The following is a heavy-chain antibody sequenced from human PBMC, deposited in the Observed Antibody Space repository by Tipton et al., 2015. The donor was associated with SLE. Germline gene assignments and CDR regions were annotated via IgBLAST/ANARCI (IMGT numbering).Heavy chain of an antibody. CDR2: MHHTGAT. CDR3: ASLAGTYSSYFRDY. CDR1: GDSITRSSFY. V-gene: IGHV4-39*07. J-gene: IGHJ4*02. D-gene: IGHD1-26*01. Sequence: TLSLTCTVSGDSITRSSFYWGWIRQPPGKGLEWIGSMHHTGATYSSPSLKSRVTLSLDNSQNQFSLKLNSVTAADTAVYYCASLAGTYSSYFRDYWGRGALVSVSS.